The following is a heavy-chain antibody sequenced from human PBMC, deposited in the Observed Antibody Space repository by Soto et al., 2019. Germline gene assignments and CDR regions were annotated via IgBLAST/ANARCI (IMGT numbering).Heavy chain of an antibody. V-gene: IGHV1-18*01. CDR1: GYTFTSYG. CDR3: ARDSLYYDSSGYSFH. J-gene: IGHJ4*02. Sequence: GASVKVSCKASGYTFTSYGISWVRQAPGQGLEWMGWISAYNGNTNYAQKLQGRVTMTTDTSTSTAYMELRSLRSDDTAVYYCARDSLYYDSSGYSFHWGQGTLVTVSS. D-gene: IGHD3-22*01. CDR2: ISAYNGNT.